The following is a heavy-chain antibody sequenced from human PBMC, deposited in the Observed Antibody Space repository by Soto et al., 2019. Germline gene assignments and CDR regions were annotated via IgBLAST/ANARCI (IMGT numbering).Heavy chain of an antibody. V-gene: IGHV4-59*06. CDR2: IYYSGST. D-gene: IGHD3-22*01. J-gene: IGHJ1*01. Sequence: ASETLSLTCTVSGGSISDYHWGWIRQHPGKGLEWIGYIYYSGSTYYNPSLKSRVTISVDTSKNQFSLKLSSVTAADTAVYYCAIYDSSGSRGFQHWGQGTLVTVSS. CDR1: GGSISDYH. CDR3: AIYDSSGSRGFQH.